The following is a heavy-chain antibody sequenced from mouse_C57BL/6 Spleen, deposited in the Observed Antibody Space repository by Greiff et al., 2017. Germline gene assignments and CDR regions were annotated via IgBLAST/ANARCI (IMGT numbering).Heavy chain of an antibody. CDR1: GFSLTSYG. CDR2: IWSGGST. J-gene: IGHJ4*01. V-gene: IGHV2-2*01. Sequence: QVQLKESGPGLVQPSQSLSITCTVSGFSLTSYGVNWVRQSPGKGLEWLGVIWSGGSTDYNAAFISRLSISKDNSKSQFFFKMNMLQADDTAIYYCARGGYYYAMDYWGQGTSVTVSS. CDR3: ARGGYYYAMDY. D-gene: IGHD1-2*01.